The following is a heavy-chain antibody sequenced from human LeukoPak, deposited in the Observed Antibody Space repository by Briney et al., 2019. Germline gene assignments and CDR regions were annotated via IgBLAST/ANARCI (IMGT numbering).Heavy chain of an antibody. J-gene: IGHJ4*02. CDR2: IYSGGTT. CDR3: ARAAGPSGH. CDR1: GFVLSGNY. Sequence: GGSPRLSCAASGFVLSGNYMSWVRQTPGKGLEWISVIYSGGTTYYADSVHGRFTISRDDAGNTLGLQMNSLRVEDTAVYYCARAAGPSGHWGPGTLVIVSS. D-gene: IGHD6-19*01. V-gene: IGHV3-66*01.